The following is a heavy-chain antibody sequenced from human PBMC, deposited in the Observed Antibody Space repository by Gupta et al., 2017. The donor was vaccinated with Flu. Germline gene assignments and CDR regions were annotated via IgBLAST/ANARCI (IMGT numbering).Heavy chain of an antibody. CDR2: ISYDGSNE. D-gene: IGHD3-10*01. CDR1: GFTFTNHA. Sequence: QVQLVEAGGGVVQPGGSLRLSCSASGFTFTNHALHWVRQAPGKGLEWVAEISYDGSNEYYADSVKGRFTISRDNSKNTRYLQMSSLRSEDTAVYFCMKPWSSGSYVKTDYWGQGTLVTVSS. J-gene: IGHJ4*02. V-gene: IGHV3-30*18. CDR3: MKPWSSGSYVKTDY.